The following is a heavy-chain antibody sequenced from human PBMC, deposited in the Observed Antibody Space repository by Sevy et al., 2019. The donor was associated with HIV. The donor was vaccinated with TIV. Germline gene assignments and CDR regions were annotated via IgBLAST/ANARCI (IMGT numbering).Heavy chain of an antibody. J-gene: IGHJ1*01. Sequence: GGSLRLSCAASGFTFSNAWMSWVRQAPGKGLEWVGHIKSKTDGGTTDYAAPVKGRFIISRHDSKNMLHLQMNGLQPEDTAVYYCASRPLIDNYFFAEYFQYWGQGTLVTVSS. CDR2: IKSKTDGGTT. CDR3: ASRPLIDNYFFAEYFQY. V-gene: IGHV3-15*01. CDR1: GFTFSNAW. D-gene: IGHD2-21*01.